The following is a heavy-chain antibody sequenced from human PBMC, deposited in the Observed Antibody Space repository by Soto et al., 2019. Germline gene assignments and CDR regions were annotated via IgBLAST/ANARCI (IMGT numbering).Heavy chain of an antibody. D-gene: IGHD6-13*01. CDR3: AKDSPGAAAPDY. J-gene: IGHJ4*02. V-gene: IGHV3-30*18. Sequence: ESGGGVVQPGRSLRLSSAASGFTFSSYVMNWVRQAPGKGLEWVAVISYAGSNKYYADSVKGRFTISRDTSKNTLYLQMNSLRAEDTAVYYCAKDSPGAAAPDYWGQGTLVTVSS. CDR1: GFTFSSYV. CDR2: ISYAGSNK.